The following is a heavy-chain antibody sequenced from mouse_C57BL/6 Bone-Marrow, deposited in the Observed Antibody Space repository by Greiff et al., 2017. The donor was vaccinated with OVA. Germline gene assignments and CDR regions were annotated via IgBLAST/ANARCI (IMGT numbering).Heavy chain of an antibody. Sequence: QVQLQQSGPELVKPGASVKISCKASGYAFSSSWMNWVKQRPGKGLEWIGRIYPGDGDTNYNGKFEGKATLTADKSSSTAYMQLSSLTSEDSAVYFCARSPITTVAPYYFDYWGQGTTLTVSS. CDR3: ARSPITTVAPYYFDY. CDR2: IYPGDGDT. J-gene: IGHJ2*01. D-gene: IGHD1-1*01. V-gene: IGHV1-82*01. CDR1: GYAFSSSW.